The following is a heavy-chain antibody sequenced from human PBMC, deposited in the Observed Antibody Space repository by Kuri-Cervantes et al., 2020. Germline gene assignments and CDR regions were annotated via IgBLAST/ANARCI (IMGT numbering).Heavy chain of an antibody. CDR1: GSTFSSYA. V-gene: IGHV1-69*06. D-gene: IGHD5-18*01. J-gene: IGHJ4*02. CDR3: ASDYNRGYSYGYFDY. CDR2: IIPISGTP. Sequence: SVKVSCKASGSTFSSYAISWVRQAPGQGLEWMGGIIPISGTPNYAQKFQDRVTITADKSTSTAYMELSSLRSEDTAVYYCASDYNRGYSYGYFDYWGQGTLVTVSS.